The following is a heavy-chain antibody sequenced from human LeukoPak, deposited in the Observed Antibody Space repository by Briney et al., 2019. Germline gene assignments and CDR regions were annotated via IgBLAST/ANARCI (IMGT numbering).Heavy chain of an antibody. Sequence: SETLSLTCTVSGGSTSSSSYYWGWIRQPPGKGLEWIGSIYYSGSTYYNPSLKSRVTISVDTSKNQFSLKLSSVTAADTAVYYCARLKVLLWFGELSWGQGTLVTVSS. V-gene: IGHV4-39*01. D-gene: IGHD3-10*01. CDR1: GGSTSSSSYY. CDR3: ARLKVLLWFGELS. CDR2: IYYSGST. J-gene: IGHJ4*02.